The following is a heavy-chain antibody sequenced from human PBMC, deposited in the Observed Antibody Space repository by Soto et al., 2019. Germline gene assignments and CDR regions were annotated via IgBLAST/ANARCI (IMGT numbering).Heavy chain of an antibody. CDR2: LNGDGTTI. CDR3: ARGIRIYYAMDV. CDR1: GFTFSSYW. Sequence: EVQLVESGGGLVQPGGSLRLSCEASGFTFSSYWTHWVRQVPGKAQVWVSGLNGDGTTINNADSVKGRFNISRDNAKNTVYLGMSSLRAEDTAVYYCARGIRIYYAMDVWGQGTTVAVAS. J-gene: IGHJ6*02. V-gene: IGHV3-74*01. D-gene: IGHD2-15*01.